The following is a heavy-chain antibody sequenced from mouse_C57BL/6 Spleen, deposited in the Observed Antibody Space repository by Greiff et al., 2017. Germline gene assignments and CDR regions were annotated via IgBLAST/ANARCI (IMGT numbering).Heavy chain of an antibody. CDR2: IYPGSGNT. CDR3: APSTMVKGVMDY. CDR1: GYSFTSYY. Sequence: QVQLQQSGPELVKPGASVKISCKASGYSFTSYYIHWVKQRPGQGLEWIGWIYPGSGNTKYNEKFKGKATLTADTSSSTAYMQLSSLTSEDSAVYYCAPSTMVKGVMDYWGQGTSVTVSS. J-gene: IGHJ4*01. D-gene: IGHD2-1*01. V-gene: IGHV1-66*01.